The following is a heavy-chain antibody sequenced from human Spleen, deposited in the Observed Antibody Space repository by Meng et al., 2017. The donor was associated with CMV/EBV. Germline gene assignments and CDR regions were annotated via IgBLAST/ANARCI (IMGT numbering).Heavy chain of an antibody. J-gene: IGHJ4*02. Sequence: ASVKVSCKASGYTFTSYGISWVRQAPGQGLEWMGWISAYNGNTNYAQKLQGRVTMTTDTSTSTAYMELRSLRSDATAVYYCARATENFVVEPPAILFDYWGQGTLVTVSS. CDR1: GYTFTSYG. V-gene: IGHV1-18*01. CDR2: ISAYNGNT. CDR3: ARATENFVVEPPAILFDY. D-gene: IGHD2-2*02.